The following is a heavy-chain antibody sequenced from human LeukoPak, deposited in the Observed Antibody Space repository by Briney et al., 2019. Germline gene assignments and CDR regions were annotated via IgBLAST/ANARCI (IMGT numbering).Heavy chain of an antibody. V-gene: IGHV3-23*01. Sequence: GGSLRLSCAACGFTFSSCAMSWVRQATGKGLEWVSAISGSGGSTYYADSVKGRFTISRDNSKNTLYLQMNSLRAEDTAVYYCAKGGRVVVITTSPPDYWGQGTLVTVSS. D-gene: IGHD3-22*01. CDR1: GFTFSSCA. CDR2: ISGSGGST. J-gene: IGHJ4*02. CDR3: AKGGRVVVITTSPPDY.